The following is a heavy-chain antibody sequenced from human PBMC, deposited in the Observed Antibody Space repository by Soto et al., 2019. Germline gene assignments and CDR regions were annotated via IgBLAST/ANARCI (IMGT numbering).Heavy chain of an antibody. CDR1: GFTFRSYG. Sequence: QVQLVESGGGVVQPGRSLRLSCAASGFTFRSYGMHWVRQAPGKGLEWVAVIWYDGSNKYYADSVKGRFTISRDNSKNTLYLQMNSLRAEDTAVYYCASSTYYYGSGIEDWGQGTLVTVSS. V-gene: IGHV3-33*01. D-gene: IGHD3-10*01. J-gene: IGHJ4*02. CDR3: ASSTYYYGSGIED. CDR2: IWYDGSNK.